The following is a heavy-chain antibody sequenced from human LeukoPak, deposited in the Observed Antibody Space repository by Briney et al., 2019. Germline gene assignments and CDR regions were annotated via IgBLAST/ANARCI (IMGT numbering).Heavy chain of an antibody. D-gene: IGHD3-22*01. CDR1: GFTFSSYA. V-gene: IGHV3-23*01. Sequence: GGSLRLSCAASGFTFSSYAMSWVRQAPGKGLEWVSAISGSGGSTYYADSVKGRFTISRDNSKNTLYLQMNSLRAEDTAVYYCAKKNAGYYDSSGYRYDYWGQGALVTVSS. J-gene: IGHJ4*02. CDR3: AKKNAGYYDSSGYRYDY. CDR2: ISGSGGST.